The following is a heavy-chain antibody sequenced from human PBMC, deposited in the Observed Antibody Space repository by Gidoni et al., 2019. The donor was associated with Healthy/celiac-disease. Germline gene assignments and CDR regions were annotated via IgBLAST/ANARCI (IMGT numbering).Heavy chain of an antibody. CDR1: GGSISSSSYY. CDR2: IYYSGST. D-gene: IGHD3-9*01. Sequence: QLQLQESGPGLVKPSETLSLTCTVSGGSISSSSYYLGCIRQPPGKGLEWIGSIYYSGSTYYNPSLKSRVTISVDTSKNQFSLKLSSVTAADTAVYYCARFKSPVYDILTGYSRRNDAFDIWGQGTMVTVSS. CDR3: ARFKSPVYDILTGYSRRNDAFDI. V-gene: IGHV4-39*01. J-gene: IGHJ3*02.